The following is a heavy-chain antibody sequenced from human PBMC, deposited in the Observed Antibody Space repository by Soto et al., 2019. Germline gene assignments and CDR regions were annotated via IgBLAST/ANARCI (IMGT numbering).Heavy chain of an antibody. V-gene: IGHV5-51*01. CDR3: ARRGIVGATDYYYGMDV. Sequence: LGESLKISCKGSGYSLTSYWIGWVRQMPGKGLEWMGIIYPGDSDTRYSPSFQGQVTISADKSISTAYLQWSSLKASDTAMYYCARRGIVGATDYYYGMDVWGQGTTVTVSS. CDR2: IYPGDSDT. CDR1: GYSLTSYW. D-gene: IGHD1-26*01. J-gene: IGHJ6*02.